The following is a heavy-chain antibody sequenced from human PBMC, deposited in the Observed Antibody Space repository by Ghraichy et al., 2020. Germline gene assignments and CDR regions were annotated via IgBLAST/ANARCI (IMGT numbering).Heavy chain of an antibody. Sequence: GGSLRLSCVASGFIFSRYSMNWVRQAPGKGLEWVSFISSGANRIYYADSVRGRFTISRDNAKNTLHLQMNSLRDDDTAVYYCVRDRIPDGRFGELAFADDPWGHGALVTVSS. CDR3: VRDRIPDGRFGELAFADDP. CDR1: GFIFSRYS. V-gene: IGHV3-21*06. CDR2: ISSGANRI. D-gene: IGHD3-10*01. J-gene: IGHJ5*02.